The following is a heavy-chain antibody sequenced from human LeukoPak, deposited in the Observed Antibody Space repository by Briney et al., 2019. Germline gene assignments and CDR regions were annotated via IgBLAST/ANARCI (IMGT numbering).Heavy chain of an antibody. CDR3: ARAFPSGSWYGGGFGP. CDR1: GYTFTGYY. J-gene: IGHJ5*02. V-gene: IGHV1-2*02. D-gene: IGHD6-13*01. CDR2: INPNSGGT. Sequence: ASVTVSCKASGYTFTGYYMHWVRQAPGQGLEWMGWINPNSGGTNYAQKFQGRVTMTRDTSISTAYMELSSLRSEDTAVYYCARAFPSGSWYGGGFGPWGQGTLVTVSS.